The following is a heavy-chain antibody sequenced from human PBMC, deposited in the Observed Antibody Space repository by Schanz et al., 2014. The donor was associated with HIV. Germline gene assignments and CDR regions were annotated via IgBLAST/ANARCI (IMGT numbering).Heavy chain of an antibody. D-gene: IGHD4-4*01. CDR3: ARGWRENSFDY. Sequence: QVQLVESGGGVVQPGRSLRLSCAASGFTFSSYGMHWVRQAPGKGREGGAVISYDGSDKYHADSVKGRFTISRDNSKNTLYLQMNSLRDDDTAVYYCARGWRENSFDYWGQGTLVTVSS. J-gene: IGHJ4*02. V-gene: IGHV3-30*03. CDR1: GFTFSSYG. CDR2: ISYDGSDK.